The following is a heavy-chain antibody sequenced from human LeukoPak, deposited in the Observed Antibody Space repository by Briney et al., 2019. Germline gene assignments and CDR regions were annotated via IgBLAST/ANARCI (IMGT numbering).Heavy chain of an antibody. V-gene: IGHV3-33*01. J-gene: IGHJ3*02. CDR1: GFTFSSYG. CDR3: ASDKLGTDAFDI. CDR2: IWYDGTNK. D-gene: IGHD7-27*01. Sequence: GGSLRLSCAASGFTFSSYGMHWVRQAPGKGLEWVAVIWYDGTNKYYADSVKGRFSISRGNSKNTLYLQMNSLRAEDTAVYYCASDKLGTDAFDIWGQGTVVTVSS.